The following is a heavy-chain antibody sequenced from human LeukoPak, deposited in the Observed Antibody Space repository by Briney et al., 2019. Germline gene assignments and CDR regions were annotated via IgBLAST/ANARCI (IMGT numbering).Heavy chain of an antibody. CDR1: GGSFSGYY. CDR2: INHSGST. J-gene: IGHJ5*02. V-gene: IGHV4-34*01. CDR3: ARSDYYYDSSGYYPLNWFDP. Sequence: PSETLSLTCAVYGGSFSGYYWSWIRQPPGKGLEWIGEINHSGSTNYNPSLKSRVTISVDTSKNQFSLKLSSVTAADTAVYYCARSDYYYDSSGYYPLNWFDPWGQGTLVTVSS. D-gene: IGHD3-22*01.